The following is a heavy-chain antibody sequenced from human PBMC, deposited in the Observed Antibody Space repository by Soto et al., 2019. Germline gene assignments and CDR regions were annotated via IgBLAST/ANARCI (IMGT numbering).Heavy chain of an antibody. J-gene: IGHJ5*02. V-gene: IGHV3-21*01. Sequence: GGSLRLSGAASGFTFSSYSMNWVRQAPGKGLEGVSSISSSSSYIYYADSVKGRFTISRDNAKNSLYLQMNSLRAEDTAGYYCASTPSQSRDGYSDFDPWGQGTLVTVSS. D-gene: IGHD4-17*01. CDR3: ASTPSQSRDGYSDFDP. CDR1: GFTFSSYS. CDR2: ISSSSSYI.